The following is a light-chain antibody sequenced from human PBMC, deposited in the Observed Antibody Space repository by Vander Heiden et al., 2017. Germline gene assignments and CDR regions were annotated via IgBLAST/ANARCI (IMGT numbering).Light chain of an antibody. CDR1: QSISSY. CDR3: QQSYSIPFT. V-gene: IGKV1-39*01. CDR2: AAS. Sequence: DIQMNQSPSSLSASVGDRVTITCRASQSISSYLNWYQHKPGKAPKLLIYAASSLQSGVPSRFSGSGSGTDFTLTISSLQPEDFATYYCQQSYSIPFTFGPGPKWISN. J-gene: IGKJ3*01.